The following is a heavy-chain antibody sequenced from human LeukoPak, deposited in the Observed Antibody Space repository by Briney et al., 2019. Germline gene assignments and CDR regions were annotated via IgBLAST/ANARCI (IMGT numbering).Heavy chain of an antibody. V-gene: IGHV1-2*06. J-gene: IGHJ3*02. CDR2: INPNTGGT. D-gene: IGHD5-24*01. CDR3: ARVGDGLNDAFDI. CDR1: GYTFTGYY. Sequence: ASVKVSXKASGYTFTGYYMNWVRQAPGQGLEWLGRINPNTGGTNFAQSFQGRVTMTRDASITTAYMELSRLRSDDTAVYYCARVGDGLNDAFDIWGQGTMVTVSS.